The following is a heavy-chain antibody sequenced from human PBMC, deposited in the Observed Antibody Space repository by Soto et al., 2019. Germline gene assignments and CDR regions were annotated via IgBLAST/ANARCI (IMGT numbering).Heavy chain of an antibody. V-gene: IGHV3-30-3*01. CDR3: ARGRRYCSGGSCYMFDY. CDR2: ISYDGSNK. J-gene: IGHJ4*02. CDR1: GYTFSSYA. Sequence: GGSLRLSCAASGYTFSSYAMHWVRQAPGKGLEWVAVISYDGSNKYYADSVKGRFTISRDNSKNTLYLQMNSLRAEDTAVYYCARGRRYCSGGSCYMFDYWSQGTLVTVSS. D-gene: IGHD2-15*01.